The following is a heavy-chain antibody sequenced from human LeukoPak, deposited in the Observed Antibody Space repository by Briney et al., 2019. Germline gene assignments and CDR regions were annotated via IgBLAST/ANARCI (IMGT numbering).Heavy chain of an antibody. CDR2: IIPIFGTA. V-gene: IGHV1-69*05. Sequence: GASVKVSCKASGGTFSSYAISWVRRAPGQGLEWMGRIIPIFGTANYAQKFQGRVTITTDESTSTAYMELSSLRSEDTAVYYCARELSGSYFDAFDIWGQGTMVTVSS. J-gene: IGHJ3*02. CDR3: ARELSGSYFDAFDI. D-gene: IGHD1-26*01. CDR1: GGTFSSYA.